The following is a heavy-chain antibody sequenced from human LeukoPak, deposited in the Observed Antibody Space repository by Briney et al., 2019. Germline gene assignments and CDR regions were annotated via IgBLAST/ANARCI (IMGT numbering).Heavy chain of an antibody. CDR3: ARDSHPLTGYYTWFDP. D-gene: IGHD3-9*01. Sequence: GRSLRLSCAASGFTFSSYAMHWVRQAPGKGLEWVAVISYDGSNKYYADSVKGRFTISRDNSKNTLYLQMNSLRAEDTAVYYCARDSHPLTGYYTWFDPWGQGTLVTVSS. V-gene: IGHV3-30*04. CDR2: ISYDGSNK. CDR1: GFTFSSYA. J-gene: IGHJ5*02.